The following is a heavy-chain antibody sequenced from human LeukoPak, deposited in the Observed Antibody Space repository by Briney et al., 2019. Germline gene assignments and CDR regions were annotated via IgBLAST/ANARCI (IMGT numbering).Heavy chain of an antibody. CDR2: ISSSSSYI. CDR3: ARGHSSSWYGFPDY. D-gene: IGHD6-13*01. CDR1: GFTFSSYA. V-gene: IGHV3-21*01. Sequence: GGSLRLSCAASGFTFSSYAMTWVRQAPGKGLEWVSSISSSSSYIYYADSVKGRFTISRDNSKNTLYLQMNSLRAEDTAVYYCARGHSSSWYGFPDYWGQGTLVTVSS. J-gene: IGHJ4*02.